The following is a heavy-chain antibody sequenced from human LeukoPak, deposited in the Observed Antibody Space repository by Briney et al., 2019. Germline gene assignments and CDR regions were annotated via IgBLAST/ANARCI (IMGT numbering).Heavy chain of an antibody. V-gene: IGHV3-9*01. D-gene: IGHD3-9*01. J-gene: IGHJ4*02. Sequence: PGGSLRLSCAASGFTFDDYAMHWVRQAPGKGLEWVSGISWNSGSIGYADSVKGRFTISRDNAKNSLYLQMNSLRAEDTAFYYCAKDKYDILTGEFDYWGQGTLVTVSS. CDR2: ISWNSGSI. CDR3: AKDKYDILTGEFDY. CDR1: GFTFDDYA.